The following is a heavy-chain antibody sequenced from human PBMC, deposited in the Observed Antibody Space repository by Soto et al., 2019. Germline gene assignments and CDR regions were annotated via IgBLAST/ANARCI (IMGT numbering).Heavy chain of an antibody. Sequence: GASVKVSCKTSGYIFTNYFLHWVRQAPGRGLEWMGYIFPGGGNTGYTQKFQGGVTVTMDTSTSTVYLDVSSLRSEDTAVYYCAREYSPGVFEYWGQGTLVTVSS. CDR1: GYIFTNYF. V-gene: IGHV1-46*01. J-gene: IGHJ4*02. D-gene: IGHD5-12*01. CDR3: AREYSPGVFEY. CDR2: IFPGGGNT.